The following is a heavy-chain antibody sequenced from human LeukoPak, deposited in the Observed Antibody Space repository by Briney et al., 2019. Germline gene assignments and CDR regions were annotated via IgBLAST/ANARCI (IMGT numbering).Heavy chain of an antibody. CDR1: GYSFTSYW. Sequence: GESLKISCKGSGYSFTSYWIGWVRQMPGKGLEWMEIIYPGGSDTRYSPSFQGQVTISADKSISTAYLQWSSLKASDTAMYYCARAPGYYDSSGYSIFDYWGQGTLVTVSS. CDR2: IYPGGSDT. J-gene: IGHJ4*02. V-gene: IGHV5-51*01. CDR3: ARAPGYYDSSGYSIFDY. D-gene: IGHD3-22*01.